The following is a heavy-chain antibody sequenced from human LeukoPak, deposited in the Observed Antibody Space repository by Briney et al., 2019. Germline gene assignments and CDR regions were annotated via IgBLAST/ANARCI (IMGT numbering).Heavy chain of an antibody. Sequence: SETLSFTATVSAVTICSYYWSWLPQPPGKGLKWIGYIYYSGSTSYNPSLRSRVTRSVDTSKNQFSLKLSSVTAVDTAVYYCAGRDGYNSRRPFDYWGQGTLVTVAS. J-gene: IGHJ4*02. V-gene: IGHV4-59*01. D-gene: IGHD5-24*01. CDR3: AGRDGYNSRRPFDY. CDR1: AVTICSYY. CDR2: IYYSGST.